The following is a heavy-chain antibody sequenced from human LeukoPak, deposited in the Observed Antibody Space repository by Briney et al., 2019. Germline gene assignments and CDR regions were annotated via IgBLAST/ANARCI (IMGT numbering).Heavy chain of an antibody. D-gene: IGHD4-11*01. CDR3: AKDRGSRGYSNYDFDY. CDR2: IWYDGSNK. CDR1: GFTFSSYG. Sequence: PGRSLRLSCAASGFTFSSYGMHWVRQAPGKWLEWVAVIWYDGSNKYYADSVKGRFTISRDNSKNTLYLQMNSLRAEDTAVYYCAKDRGSRGYSNYDFDYWGQGTLVTVSS. V-gene: IGHV3-33*06. J-gene: IGHJ4*02.